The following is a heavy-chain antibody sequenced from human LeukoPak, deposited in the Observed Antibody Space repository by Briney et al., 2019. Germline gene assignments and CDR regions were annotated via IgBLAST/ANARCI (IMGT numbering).Heavy chain of an antibody. CDR3: ARSPIAAAGTGYFDY. V-gene: IGHV1-69*04. Sequence: SVKVSCKASGGTFSSYAISWVRQAPGQGLEWMGRIIPILGIANYAQKFQGRVTTTADKSTSTAYMELSSLRSEDTAVYYCARSPIAAAGTGYFDYWGQGTLVTVSS. J-gene: IGHJ4*02. CDR1: GGTFSSYA. D-gene: IGHD6-13*01. CDR2: IIPILGIA.